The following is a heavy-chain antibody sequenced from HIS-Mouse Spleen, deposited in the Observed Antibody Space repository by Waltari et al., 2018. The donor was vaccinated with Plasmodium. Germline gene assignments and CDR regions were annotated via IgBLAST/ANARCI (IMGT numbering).Heavy chain of an antibody. CDR2: ISYDGSNK. V-gene: IGHV3-30*18. D-gene: IGHD6-13*01. J-gene: IGHJ4*02. CDR1: GFSFSGYG. Sequence: QVQLVESGGGVVEPGRSLRVSCGALGFSFSGYGMHWVRQAPGKGLEWVAVISYDGSNKYYADSVKGRFTISRDNSKNTLYLQMNSLRAEDTAVYYCAKDRRSSSWYVDYWGQGTLVTVSS. CDR3: AKDRRSSSWYVDY.